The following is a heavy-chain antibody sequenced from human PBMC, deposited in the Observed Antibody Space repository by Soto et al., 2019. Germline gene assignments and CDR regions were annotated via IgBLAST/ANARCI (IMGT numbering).Heavy chain of an antibody. D-gene: IGHD2-15*01. CDR1: VYTFTMYG. CDR2: ISGYNGDT. J-gene: IGHJ4*02. Sequence: ASLKVSYKATVYTFTMYGISWVRQAPGQGLEWMGWISGYNGDTNYAQKFQGRVSMTIDTSTTTAYMELRSLRSDDTAVYYCAFVWTPLGYWGQRTFATTSS. V-gene: IGHV1-18*01. CDR3: AFVWTPLGY.